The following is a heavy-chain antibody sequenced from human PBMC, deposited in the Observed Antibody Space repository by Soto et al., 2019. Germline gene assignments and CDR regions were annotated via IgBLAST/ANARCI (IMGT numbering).Heavy chain of an antibody. V-gene: IGHV1-18*01. Sequence: QVQLVQSGAEVKKPGASVKVSCKASGYTFTSYGISWVRQAPGQGLEWMGWISAYNGNTNYAQKLQGRVTMTADTSTSTAYMELRSLRSDDTAVYYCARSLWKQLDPDDAFDIWGQGTMVTVSS. D-gene: IGHD6-13*01. CDR3: ARSLWKQLDPDDAFDI. J-gene: IGHJ3*02. CDR2: ISAYNGNT. CDR1: GYTFTSYG.